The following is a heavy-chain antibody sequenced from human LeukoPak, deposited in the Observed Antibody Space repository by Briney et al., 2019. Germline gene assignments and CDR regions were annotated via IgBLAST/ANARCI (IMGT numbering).Heavy chain of an antibody. J-gene: IGHJ4*02. D-gene: IGHD3-10*01. CDR1: GFTFNNYW. CDR3: ARGPMGKGYFDY. V-gene: IGHV3-74*01. Sequence: PGGSLRLSCAASGFTFNNYWMHWVRQAPGKGLGWVSRINSDGSSTSHADSVKGRFTISRDNAKNTLYLQMNSLRAEDTAVYYCARGPMGKGYFDYWGQGTLVTVSS. CDR2: INSDGSST.